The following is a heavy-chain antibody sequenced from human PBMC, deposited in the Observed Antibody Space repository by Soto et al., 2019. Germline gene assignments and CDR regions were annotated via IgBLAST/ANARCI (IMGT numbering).Heavy chain of an antibody. J-gene: IGHJ6*02. CDR1: GGTFSSYA. CDR3: ARSRRYYDISSYYYGMDV. D-gene: IGHD3-9*01. CDR2: IIPIFGAA. V-gene: IGHV1-69*13. Sequence: GASVKVSCKASGGTFSSYAISWVRQAPGQGLEWMGGIIPIFGAANYAQKFQGRVTITADESTSTAYMELSSLRSEDTAVYYCARSRRYYDISSYYYGMDVWGQGTTVTVSS.